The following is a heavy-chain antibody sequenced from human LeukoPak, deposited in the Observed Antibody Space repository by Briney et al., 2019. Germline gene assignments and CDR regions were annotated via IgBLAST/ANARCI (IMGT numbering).Heavy chain of an antibody. CDR1: GYSFPTYW. J-gene: IGHJ4*02. CDR2: IYPDESNI. Sequence: GEPLKISCKGSGYSFPTYWIAWVRQMPGKGLEWMGIIYPDESNIRYSPSFQGQVTISADKSISTAYLQWSSLKASYTAMYYCARPPSRGYSSSFEYWGQGTLVTVSS. D-gene: IGHD2-2*03. V-gene: IGHV5-51*01. CDR3: ARPPSRGYSSSFEY.